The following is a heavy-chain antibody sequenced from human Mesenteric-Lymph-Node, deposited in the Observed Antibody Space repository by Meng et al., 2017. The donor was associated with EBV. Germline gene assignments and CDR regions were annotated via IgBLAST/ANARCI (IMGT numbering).Heavy chain of an antibody. Sequence: QGQLQQGGPGLLKPSETLSLTCAVYGGSFSGYYWSWIRQPPGKGLEWIGEINHSGSTNYNPSLKSRVTISVDTSKNQFSLKLSSVTAADTAVYYCARGEKGPIDYWGQGTLVTVSS. CDR2: INHSGST. CDR1: GGSFSGYY. J-gene: IGHJ4*02. CDR3: ARGEKGPIDY. V-gene: IGHV4-34*01.